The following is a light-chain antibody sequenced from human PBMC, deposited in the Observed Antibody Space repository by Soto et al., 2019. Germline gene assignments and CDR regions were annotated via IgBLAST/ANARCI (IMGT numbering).Light chain of an antibody. CDR3: QQADSYPLT. CDR2: AAS. V-gene: IGKV1D-12*01. CDR1: QNINTW. Sequence: DIQMTQSPSSVSASVGDKVMITCRASQNINTWLAWYQQKRGEAPNPLIFAASRLEKAVPSRFSGSGSVTAFTLTISDLQTADFATCYYQQADSYPLTFGGGTQVEIK. J-gene: IGKJ4*01.